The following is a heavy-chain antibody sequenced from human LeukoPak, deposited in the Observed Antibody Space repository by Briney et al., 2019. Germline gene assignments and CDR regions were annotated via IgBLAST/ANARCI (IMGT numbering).Heavy chain of an antibody. Sequence: NPSETLSLTCTVSGGSISSGDYYWSWIRQPPGKGLEWIGYIYYSGSTYYNPSLKSRVTISVDTSKNQFSLKLSSVTAADTAVYYCARGPVIPAAIDDFWDYFDYWGQGTLVTVSS. V-gene: IGHV4-30-4*08. CDR3: ARGPVIPAAIDDFWDYFDY. CDR1: GGSISSGDYY. J-gene: IGHJ4*02. CDR2: IYYSGST. D-gene: IGHD2-2*01.